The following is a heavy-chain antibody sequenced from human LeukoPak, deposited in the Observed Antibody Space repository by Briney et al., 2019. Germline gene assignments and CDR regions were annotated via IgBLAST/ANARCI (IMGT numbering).Heavy chain of an antibody. J-gene: IGHJ4*02. Sequence: SSVKVSCKASGGTFTSYDINWVRQATGQGLEWTGWMNPNSGNTGYAQKFQGRVTITRNTSISTAYMELSSLRSEDTAVYYCARSYSGSYWFDYWGQGTLVTVSS. CDR3: ARSYSGSYWFDY. CDR1: GGTFTSYD. D-gene: IGHD1-26*01. CDR2: MNPNSGNT. V-gene: IGHV1-8*03.